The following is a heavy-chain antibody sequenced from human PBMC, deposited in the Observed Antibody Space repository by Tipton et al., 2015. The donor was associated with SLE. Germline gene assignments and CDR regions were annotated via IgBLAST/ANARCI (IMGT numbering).Heavy chain of an antibody. J-gene: IGHJ6*03. Sequence: TLSLTCTVSGGSISSHYWSWIRQPPGKRLEWIGHVHSSGSTSYNPSLKSRVTISVDTSKNQFTLKLSSVTAADTAVYYCASWGPIVYYYYYMDVWGKGTTVTVSS. CDR3: ASWGPIVYYYYYMDV. D-gene: IGHD3-16*01. CDR1: GGSISSHY. CDR2: VHSSGST. V-gene: IGHV4-59*11.